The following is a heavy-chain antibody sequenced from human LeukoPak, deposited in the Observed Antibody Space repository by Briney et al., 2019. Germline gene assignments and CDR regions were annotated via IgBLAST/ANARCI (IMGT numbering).Heavy chain of an antibody. J-gene: IGHJ3*02. CDR1: GFTFSSYA. V-gene: IGHV3-30-3*01. D-gene: IGHD3-22*01. CDR2: ISYDGSNK. CDR3: ARDPPTYYYDSSGYYPPDHNAFDI. Sequence: GGSLRLSCAASGFTFSSYAMHWVRQAPGKGLEWVAVISYDGSNKYYADSVKGRFTISRDNSKNTLYLQMNSLRAEDTAVYYCARDPPTYYYDSSGYYPPDHNAFDIWGQGTVVTVSS.